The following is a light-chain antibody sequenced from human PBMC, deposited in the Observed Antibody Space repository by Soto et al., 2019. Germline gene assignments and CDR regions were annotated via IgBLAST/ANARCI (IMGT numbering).Light chain of an antibody. V-gene: IGKV1-9*01. CDR3: QQSNNYFT. CDR1: QGLNTN. CDR2: GAS. Sequence: IQLTQSPSSLSASVGVRVTITCRASQGLNTNLAWYQQKPGKAPNLLIYGASTLQKGVPSRFSGNGSGTVFTLTISSLQPEDLATYYCQQSNNYFTFGPGTKVDIK. J-gene: IGKJ3*01.